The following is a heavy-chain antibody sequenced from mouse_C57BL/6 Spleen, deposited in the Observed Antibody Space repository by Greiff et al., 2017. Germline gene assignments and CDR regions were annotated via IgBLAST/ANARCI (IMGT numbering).Heavy chain of an antibody. J-gene: IGHJ1*03. CDR2: IDPSDSET. CDR1: GYTFTSYW. Sequence: QVHVKQPGAELVRPGSSVKLSCKASGYTFTSYWMHWVKQRPIQGLEWIGNIDPSDSETHYNQKFKDKATLTVDTSSSTAYMQLSSLTSEDSAVYYCARYSNWYFDVWGTGTTVTVSS. D-gene: IGHD2-5*01. V-gene: IGHV1-52*01. CDR3: ARYSNWYFDV.